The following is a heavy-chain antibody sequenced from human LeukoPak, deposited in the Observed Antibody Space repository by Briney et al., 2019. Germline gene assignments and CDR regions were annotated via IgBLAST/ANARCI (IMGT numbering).Heavy chain of an antibody. J-gene: IGHJ5*02. CDR2: ISWNSGSI. Sequence: GGSLRLSCAASGFTFDDYAMHWVRQAPGKGLEWVSGISWNSGSIGYADSVKGRFTISRDNAKNSLYLQMNSLRAEDTALYYCAKDGGTQWISWFDPWGQGTLVTVSS. D-gene: IGHD5-12*01. CDR3: AKDGGTQWISWFDP. V-gene: IGHV3-9*01. CDR1: GFTFDDYA.